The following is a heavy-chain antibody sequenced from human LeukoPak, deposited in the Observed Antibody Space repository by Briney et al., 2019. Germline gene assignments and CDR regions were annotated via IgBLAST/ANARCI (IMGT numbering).Heavy chain of an antibody. D-gene: IGHD3-10*01. V-gene: IGHV3-7*03. J-gene: IGHJ4*02. CDR2: INQDGSDK. CDR3: ARVGSGFFDY. CDR1: GFTFSSYW. Sequence: PGGSLRLSCAGSGFTFSSYWISWVRQAPGKGLEWVANINQDGSDKYYVDSVKGRFTIFRDNAKNSLYLQMNSLRAEDTAVYYCARVGSGFFDYWGQGTLVTVSS.